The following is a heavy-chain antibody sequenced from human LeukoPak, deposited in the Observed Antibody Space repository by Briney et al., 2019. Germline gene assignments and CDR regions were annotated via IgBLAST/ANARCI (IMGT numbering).Heavy chain of an antibody. Sequence: SETLSLTCIVSGGSISSSRDYWAWIRQPPGKGLEWIANIYYSGSTYYSPSLKSRVTISVDTSKNQFSLKLSSVTAADTAVYYCARDRAAAAGPFDYWGQGTLVTVSS. CDR2: IYYSGST. CDR3: ARDRAAAAGPFDY. V-gene: IGHV4-39*07. J-gene: IGHJ4*02. D-gene: IGHD6-13*01. CDR1: GGSISSSRDY.